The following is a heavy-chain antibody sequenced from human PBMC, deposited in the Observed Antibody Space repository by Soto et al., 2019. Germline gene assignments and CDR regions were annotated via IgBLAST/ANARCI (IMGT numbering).Heavy chain of an antibody. CDR2: ISYDGSNK. Sequence: PGGSLRLSCAASGFTFSSYGMHWVRQAPGKGLEWVAVISYDGSNKYYADSVKGRFTISRDNSKNTLYLQMNSLRAEVTAVYYCAKAPSGSYYNSYYYGRDVWGQGTTVTVS. J-gene: IGHJ6*02. CDR3: AKAPSGSYYNSYYYGRDV. V-gene: IGHV3-30*18. D-gene: IGHD1-26*01. CDR1: GFTFSSYG.